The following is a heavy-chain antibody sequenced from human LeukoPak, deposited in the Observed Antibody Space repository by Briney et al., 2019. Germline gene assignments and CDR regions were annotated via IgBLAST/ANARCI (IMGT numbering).Heavy chain of an antibody. D-gene: IGHD1-26*01. CDR2: ISSNGGST. Sequence: PGGSLRLSCSASGFTFSSYAMHWVRQAPGKGLEYVSAISSNGGSTYYAYSVKGRFTISRDNSKNTLYLQMSSLRAEDTAVYYCVKAVGAKGDYYYYYGMDVWGQGTTVTVSS. CDR3: VKAVGAKGDYYYYYGMDV. CDR1: GFTFSSYA. V-gene: IGHV3-64D*09. J-gene: IGHJ6*02.